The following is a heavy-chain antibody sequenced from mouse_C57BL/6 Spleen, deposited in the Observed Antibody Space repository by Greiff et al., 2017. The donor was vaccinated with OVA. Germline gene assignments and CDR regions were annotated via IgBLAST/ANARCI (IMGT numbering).Heavy chain of an antibody. V-gene: IGHV1-39*01. D-gene: IGHD1-1*01. Sequence: VQLQQPGPELVKPGASVKLSCKASGYSFTDYYMNWVKQSTGQSLEWIGIINPTYGTTRYNQKFKGKATLTVDQSSSTAYMQLNSLTSEDSAVYYCARPDGSAWFAYWGQGTLVTVSA. CDR1: GYSFTDYY. J-gene: IGHJ3*01. CDR3: ARPDGSAWFAY. CDR2: INPTYGTT.